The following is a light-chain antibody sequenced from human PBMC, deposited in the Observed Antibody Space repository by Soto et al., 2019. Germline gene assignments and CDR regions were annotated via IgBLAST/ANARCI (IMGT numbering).Light chain of an antibody. J-gene: IGLJ3*02. Sequence: QLVLTQSSSASASLGSSVKLTCTLSSGHSSYIIAWHQQQPGKAPRYLMKLEGSGSYNKGSGVPDRFSGSSSGADRYLTISNLQFEFEAEYYCETWGSNTQNLVFGGGTMVTVL. CDR3: ETWGSNTQNLV. CDR2: LEGSGSY. CDR1: SGHSSYI. V-gene: IGLV4-60*02.